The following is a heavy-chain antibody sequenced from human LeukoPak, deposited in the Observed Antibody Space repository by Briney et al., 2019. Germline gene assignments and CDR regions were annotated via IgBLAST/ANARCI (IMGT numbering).Heavy chain of an antibody. J-gene: IGHJ6*03. CDR3: ASSSSWQGYYYYYMDV. D-gene: IGHD6-13*01. CDR2: IYYSGSL. Sequence: SETLSLTCTVSGGSISNYYWSWIRQPPGKGLEWIGYIYYSGSLNYNPSLKSRVTISVDTSKNQFSLKLISVTAADTAVYYCASSSSWQGYYYYYMDVWGKGTTVTVSS. CDR1: GGSISNYY. V-gene: IGHV4-59*01.